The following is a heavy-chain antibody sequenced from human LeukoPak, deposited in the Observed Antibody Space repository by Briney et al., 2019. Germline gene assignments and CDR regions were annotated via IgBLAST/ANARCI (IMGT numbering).Heavy chain of an antibody. V-gene: IGHV3-7*01. CDR3: ARGAVVWFGELLDY. J-gene: IGHJ4*02. D-gene: IGHD3-10*01. CDR1: GFSFSSYA. Sequence: GGSLRLSCAASGFSFSSYAMSWVRQAPGKGLEWVANIKQDGSEKYYVDSVKGRFTISRDNAKNSLYLQMNSLRAEDTAVYYCARGAVVWFGELLDYWGQGTRVTVSS. CDR2: IKQDGSEK.